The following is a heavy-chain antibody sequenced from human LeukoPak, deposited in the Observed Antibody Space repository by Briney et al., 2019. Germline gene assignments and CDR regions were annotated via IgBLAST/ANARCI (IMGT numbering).Heavy chain of an antibody. CDR2: ISYDGGNK. Sequence: GSLRLSCAASGFTFSSYGMHWVRQAPGKGLEWVAVISYDGGNKYYADSVKGRFTISRDNSKNTLYLQMNSLRAEDTAVYYCAKDLHYGSGSYYKNAAYYYYGMDVWGKGTTVTVSS. J-gene: IGHJ6*04. V-gene: IGHV3-30*18. D-gene: IGHD3-10*01. CDR3: AKDLHYGSGSYYKNAAYYYYGMDV. CDR1: GFTFSSYG.